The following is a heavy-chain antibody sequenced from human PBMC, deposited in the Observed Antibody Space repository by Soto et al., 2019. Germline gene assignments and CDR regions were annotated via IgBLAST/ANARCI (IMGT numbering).Heavy chain of an antibody. CDR2: ISASGDTT. CDR3: AKDRFYFGSGGSPDF. J-gene: IGHJ4*02. CDR1: GFIFSNYG. V-gene: IGHV3-23*01. Sequence: GGSLRLSCEGSGFIFSNYGLTWVRQAPGKGLEWVSSISASGDTTDYADSVKGRLTIFRDNSMNTLFLQMNSLRAEDTAIYYCAKDRFYFGSGGSPDFWGQGTPVTVSS. D-gene: IGHD3-10*01.